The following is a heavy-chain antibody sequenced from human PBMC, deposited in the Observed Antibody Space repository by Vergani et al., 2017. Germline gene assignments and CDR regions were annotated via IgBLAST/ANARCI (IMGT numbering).Heavy chain of an antibody. J-gene: IGHJ4*02. D-gene: IGHD2-15*01. CDR2: IIPIFGTA. CDR3: ARGGDVVVVAAIRRLYYFDS. V-gene: IGHV1-69*01. CDR1: GGTFSSYA. Sequence: QVQLVQSGAEVKKPGSSVKVSCKASGGTFSSYAISWVRQAPGQGLEWMGGIIPIFGTANYAQKFQGRVTITADESTSTAYMELGSLRSEDTAVYYCARGGDVVVVAAIRRLYYFDSWGQGTLVTVSS.